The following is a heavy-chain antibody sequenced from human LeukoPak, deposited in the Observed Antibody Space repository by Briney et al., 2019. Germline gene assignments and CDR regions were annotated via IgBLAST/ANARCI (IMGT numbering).Heavy chain of an antibody. Sequence: PGGSLRLSCAASGFSFSNYWMSWVRQAPGKGLEWVANIKQDGSEKYYVDSVKGRFTISRDNAKNSLFLQMNSLRAEDTAVYYCARMDIVVVGQGYFDYWGQGTLVTVSS. J-gene: IGHJ4*02. CDR2: IKQDGSEK. CDR1: GFSFSNYW. CDR3: ARMDIVVVGQGYFDY. D-gene: IGHD3-22*01. V-gene: IGHV3-7*05.